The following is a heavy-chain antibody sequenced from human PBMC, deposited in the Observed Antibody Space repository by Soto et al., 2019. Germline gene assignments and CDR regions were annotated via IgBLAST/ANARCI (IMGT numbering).Heavy chain of an antibody. CDR3: ARGGNSGYVW. J-gene: IGHJ4*02. CDR2: INHSGST. CDR1: GGSISSYY. D-gene: IGHD5-12*01. V-gene: IGHV4-34*01. Sequence: SETLSLTCTVSGGSISSYYWSWIRQPPGKGLEWIGEINHSGSTNYNPSLKSRVTMSVDTSKNQFSLKLSSVTAADTAVYYCARGGNSGYVWWGQGTLVTVS.